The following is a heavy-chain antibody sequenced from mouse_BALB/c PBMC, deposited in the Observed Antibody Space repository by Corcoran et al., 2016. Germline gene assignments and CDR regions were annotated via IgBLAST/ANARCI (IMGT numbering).Heavy chain of an antibody. J-gene: IGHJ1*01. V-gene: IGHV14-3*02. CDR1: GFNMKDTY. CDR2: IDPANGNT. CDR3: ARWDWYFDV. Sequence: EVQLQQSGAELVKPGASVTLSCTSSGFNMKDTYMHWVKQRPEQGLEWIGRIDPANGNTKYDPKFQGKATITADTSSNAAYLQLSSLTSEDTAVYYCARWDWYFDVWGAGTTVTVSS.